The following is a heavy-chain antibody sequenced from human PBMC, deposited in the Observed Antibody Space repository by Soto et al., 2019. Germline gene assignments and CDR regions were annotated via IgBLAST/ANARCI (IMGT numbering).Heavy chain of an antibody. V-gene: IGHV1-69*08. J-gene: IGHJ5*02. CDR3: ARDPLIAVAGNTVDP. D-gene: IGHD6-19*01. CDR1: GGTFSSYT. CDR2: IIPILGIA. Sequence: QVQLVQSGAEVKKPGSSVKVSCKASGGTFSSYTISWVRQAPGQGLEWMGRIIPILGIANYAPKFQGRVTITADKSTSTAYMELSSLRSEDTAVCYCARDPLIAVAGNTVDPWGQGTLVTVSS.